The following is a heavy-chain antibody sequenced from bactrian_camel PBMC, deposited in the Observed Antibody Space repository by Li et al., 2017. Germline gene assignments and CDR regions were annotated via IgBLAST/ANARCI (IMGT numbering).Heavy chain of an antibody. Sequence: QLVESGGGSVQAGGSLRLSCVVSGSTTIASYSMGWFRQAPGKEREGVACIDGDGNTDYEVSVKGRFTISQDSARNTVYLQMNNLQPEDTATYYCAEGRGSRGEHCYSLNYWGQGTQVTVS. J-gene: IGHJ4*01. D-gene: IGHD6*01. CDR3: AEGRGSRGEHCYSLNY. CDR1: GSTTIASYS. V-gene: IGHV3S63*01. CDR2: IDGDGNT.